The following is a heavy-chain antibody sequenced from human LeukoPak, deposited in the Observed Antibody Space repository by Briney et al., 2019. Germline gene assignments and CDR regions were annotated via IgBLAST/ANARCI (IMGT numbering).Heavy chain of an antibody. CDR1: GFTFSSYA. CDR3: AKDRRVFGVVTTFDY. Sequence: GGSLRLSCAASGFTFSSYAMSWVRQAPGKGLEWVSAISGSSISTHYADSVKGRFAISRDYSTNTLYLQMNSLRAEDTAVYYCAKDRRVFGVVTTFDYWGQGTLVTVSS. CDR2: ISGSSIST. J-gene: IGHJ4*02. D-gene: IGHD3-3*01. V-gene: IGHV3-23*01.